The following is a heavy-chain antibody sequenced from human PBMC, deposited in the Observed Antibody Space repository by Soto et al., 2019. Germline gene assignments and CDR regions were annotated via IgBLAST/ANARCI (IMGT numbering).Heavy chain of an antibody. Sequence: QLQLQESGPGLVKPSETLSLTCTVSGGSISGDYWGWIRQPPGKGLEWIATIYYSGRTFYNPSLESRVTIYVDTSRDQFSLKLTSVTAADTAVYYCARLPRTTTSGSATDFWGQGTLVTVSS. J-gene: IGHJ4*02. CDR3: ARLPRTTTSGSATDF. CDR1: GGSISGDY. V-gene: IGHV4-39*01. D-gene: IGHD3-10*01. CDR2: IYYSGRT.